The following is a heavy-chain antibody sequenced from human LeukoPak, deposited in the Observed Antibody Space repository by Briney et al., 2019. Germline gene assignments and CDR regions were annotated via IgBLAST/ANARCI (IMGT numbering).Heavy chain of an antibody. CDR3: AKDNQGDYSYGCDY. J-gene: IGHJ4*02. D-gene: IGHD5-18*01. Sequence: PGRSLRLSCAASGFTFSSYAMHWVRQAPGKGLEWVAFIRYDGSNKYYADSVKGRFTISRDNSKNTLYLQMNSLRAEDTAVYYCAKDNQGDYSYGCDYWGQGTLVTVSS. V-gene: IGHV3-30*02. CDR2: IRYDGSNK. CDR1: GFTFSSYA.